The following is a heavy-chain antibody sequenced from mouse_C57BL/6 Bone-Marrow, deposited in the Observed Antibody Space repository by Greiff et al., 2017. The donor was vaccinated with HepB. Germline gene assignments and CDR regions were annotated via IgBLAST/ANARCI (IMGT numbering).Heavy chain of an antibody. Sequence: EVQLVESGGGLVKPGGSLKLSCAASGFTFSDYGMHWVRQALEKGLEWVAYISSDSSTIYYADTVKGRFTIARDNAKNTLFMQMASLGSEDTAMYYCTRGNYAAYWGQGALVTVSA. V-gene: IGHV5-17*01. CDR3: TRGNYAAY. CDR1: GFTFSDYG. J-gene: IGHJ3*01. D-gene: IGHD2-1*01. CDR2: ISSDSSTI.